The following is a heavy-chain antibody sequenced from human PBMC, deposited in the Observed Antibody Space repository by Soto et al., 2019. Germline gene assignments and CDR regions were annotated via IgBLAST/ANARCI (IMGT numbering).Heavy chain of an antibody. CDR1: GYTFTRYG. Sequence: QVQLVQSGAEVKNPGASVKVSCKASGYTFTRYGIGWARQAPGQGLEWMGWINTYNGNTNYAHNVQDRGTLTTDTPTSTAYMELRSLRSNDTAIYYCAMVDVYVTPSPQDVWGQGTTVIVSS. D-gene: IGHD3-16*01. V-gene: IGHV1-18*01. CDR3: AMVDVYVTPSPQDV. J-gene: IGHJ6*02. CDR2: INTYNGNT.